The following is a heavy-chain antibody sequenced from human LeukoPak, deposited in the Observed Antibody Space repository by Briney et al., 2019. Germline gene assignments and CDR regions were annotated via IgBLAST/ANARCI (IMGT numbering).Heavy chain of an antibody. CDR1: GFTFSSYA. D-gene: IGHD1-26*01. CDR3: AETYSGSYPNGAFDI. Sequence: GGSLRLSCAASGFTFSSYAMNWVRQAPGTGLEWVSAISGSGGSTYYADSVKGRFTISRDNSKNTLYLQMNSLRAEDTAVYYCAETYSGSYPNGAFDIWGQGTMVAVSS. CDR2: ISGSGGST. V-gene: IGHV3-23*01. J-gene: IGHJ3*02.